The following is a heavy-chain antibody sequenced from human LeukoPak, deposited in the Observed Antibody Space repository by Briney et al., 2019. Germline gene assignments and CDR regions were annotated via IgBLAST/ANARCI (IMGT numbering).Heavy chain of an antibody. D-gene: IGHD3-22*01. CDR3: ARELPDSSGSLDY. CDR1: GYTFTSYA. CDR2: INAGNGNT. J-gene: IGHJ4*02. Sequence: APVTVSCKASGYTFTSYAMHWVRQAPGQRLEWMGWINAGNGNTKYSQEFQGRVTITRDTSASTAYMELSSLRSEDMAVYYCARELPDSSGSLDYWGQGTLATVSS. V-gene: IGHV1-3*03.